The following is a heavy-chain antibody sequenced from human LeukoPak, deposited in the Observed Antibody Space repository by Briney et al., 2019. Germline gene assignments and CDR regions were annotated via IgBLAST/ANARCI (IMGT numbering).Heavy chain of an antibody. Sequence: SETLSLTCAVYGGSFSGYYWSWIRQPPGKGLEWIGEINHSGSTNYNPSLKSRVTISVDTSKNQFSLKLSSVTAADTAVYYCARGRYYYGSGSYYLDYWGQGTLVTVSS. J-gene: IGHJ4*02. D-gene: IGHD3-10*01. CDR3: ARGRYYYGSGSYYLDY. V-gene: IGHV4-34*01. CDR2: INHSGST. CDR1: GGSFSGYY.